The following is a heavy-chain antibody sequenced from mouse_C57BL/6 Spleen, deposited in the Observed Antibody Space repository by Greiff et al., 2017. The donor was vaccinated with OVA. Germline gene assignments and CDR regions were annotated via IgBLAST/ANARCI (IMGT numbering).Heavy chain of an antibody. CDR3: ARYYYGSSYDAY. CDR1: GYTFTSYW. Sequence: QVQLQQPGAELVMPGASVKLSCKASGYTFTSYWMHWVKQRPGQGLEWIGEIDPSDSYTNYNQKFKGKSTLTVDKSSSTAYMQLSSLTSEDSSVYYSARYYYGSSYDAYWGQGTLVTVSA. CDR2: IDPSDSYT. J-gene: IGHJ3*01. D-gene: IGHD1-1*01. V-gene: IGHV1-69*01.